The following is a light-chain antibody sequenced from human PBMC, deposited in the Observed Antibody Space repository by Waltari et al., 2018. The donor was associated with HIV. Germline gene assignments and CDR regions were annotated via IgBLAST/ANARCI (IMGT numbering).Light chain of an antibody. CDR3: AVWDRGLTGLV. CDR2: SNK. J-gene: IGLJ2*01. Sequence: QSMVTQPPSASGTPGQGVTISCSGTSSNIVLHPVAWYQQVPGTAPKLLIYSNKQRPSGVPDRFSGSKSGTSASLAISGLQSEDEADYYCAVWDRGLTGLVFGGGTKLTVL. CDR1: SSNIVLHP. V-gene: IGLV1-44*01.